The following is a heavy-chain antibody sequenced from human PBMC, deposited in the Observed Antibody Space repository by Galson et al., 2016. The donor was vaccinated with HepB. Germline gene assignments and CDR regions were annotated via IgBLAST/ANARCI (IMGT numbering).Heavy chain of an antibody. V-gene: IGHV3-30*03. CDR1: GFTFSCYA. CDR3: TLLQEHL. CDR2: ISYDGSNK. Sequence: SLRLSCAASGFTFSCYAMHWVRQAPGKGLEWVAFISYDGSNKKYADSVKGRFTISRDNSKKTLYLQMNSLHKGPIGLPPGTLLQEHLWG. J-gene: IGHJ6*01.